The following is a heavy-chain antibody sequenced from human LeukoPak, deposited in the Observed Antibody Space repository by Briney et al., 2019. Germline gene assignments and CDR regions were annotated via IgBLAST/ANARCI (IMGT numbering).Heavy chain of an antibody. Sequence: PSETLSLTCTVAGGSISNYYWSWIRQSPGKGLEWIGYIYSSGSTNYNPSLKSRVTISVDTSKNQFSLKVRSVTAADTAVYYCARGLGWGATIFDYWGQGALVTVSS. CDR2: IYSSGST. CDR1: GGSISNYY. D-gene: IGHD1-26*01. J-gene: IGHJ4*02. CDR3: ARGLGWGATIFDY. V-gene: IGHV4-59*01.